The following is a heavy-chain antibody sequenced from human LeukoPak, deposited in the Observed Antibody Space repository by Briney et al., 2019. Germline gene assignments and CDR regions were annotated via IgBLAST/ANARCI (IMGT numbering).Heavy chain of an antibody. Sequence: PGGSLRLSCATSGFTFSNAWMSWVRQAPGKGLQWVGRIKSKTDRCTTDYAAPVKDRFTISRDDSKNTLYLQMTSLKTEDTAVYYCTTLLGPYYDILTGFYKYSFDYWGQGTLVTVSS. CDR3: TTLLGPYYDILTGFYKYSFDY. D-gene: IGHD3-9*01. J-gene: IGHJ4*02. V-gene: IGHV3-15*01. CDR2: IKSKTDRCTT. CDR1: GFTFSNAW.